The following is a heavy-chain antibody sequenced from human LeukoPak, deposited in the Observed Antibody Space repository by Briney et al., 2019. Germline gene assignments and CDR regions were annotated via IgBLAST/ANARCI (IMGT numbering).Heavy chain of an antibody. Sequence: SETLSLTCTVSGGSIGFYYWNWIRQPPGKGLEWIGEINHSGGTNYNPSLKSRVTISLDTSKNQFSLKLSSVTAADTAVYYCARGGMSNIVVVVAATWFDPWGQGTLVTVSS. J-gene: IGHJ5*02. V-gene: IGHV4-34*01. D-gene: IGHD2-15*01. CDR3: ARGGMSNIVVVVAATWFDP. CDR1: GGSIGFYY. CDR2: INHSGGT.